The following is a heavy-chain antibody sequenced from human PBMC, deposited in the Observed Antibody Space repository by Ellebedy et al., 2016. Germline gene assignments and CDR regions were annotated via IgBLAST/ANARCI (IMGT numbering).Heavy chain of an antibody. CDR3: ARERVVGALGWFDP. CDR1: GFTVSSNY. J-gene: IGHJ5*02. V-gene: IGHV3-66*01. Sequence: GGSLRLSCAASGFTVSSNYMSWVRQAPGKGLEWVSVIYSGGSTYYADSVKGRFTISRDNSKNTLYLQMNSLRAEDTAVYYCARERVVGALGWFDPWGQGTLVTVSS. D-gene: IGHD1-26*01. CDR2: IYSGGST.